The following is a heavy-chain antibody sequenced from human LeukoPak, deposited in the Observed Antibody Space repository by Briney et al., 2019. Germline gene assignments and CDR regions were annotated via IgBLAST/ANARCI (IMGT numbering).Heavy chain of an antibody. J-gene: IGHJ4*02. Sequence: AAVKVSCKASGYTFTSYGITWVRQAPGQGLEWMGWISAYNGNTNYAQKLQGRVTMTTDTSTSTAYKELRSLRSDNTAVYYCARSFGFGELGYWGQGTLVTVSS. CDR2: ISAYNGNT. CDR1: GYTFTSYG. V-gene: IGHV1-18*01. CDR3: ARSFGFGELGY. D-gene: IGHD3-10*01.